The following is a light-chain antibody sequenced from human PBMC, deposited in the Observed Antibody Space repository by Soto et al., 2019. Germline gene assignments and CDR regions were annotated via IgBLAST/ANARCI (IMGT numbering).Light chain of an antibody. Sequence: DIQMTQFPSSLSASVGDRVTITCRASQGIRNDLAWYQQKPGKAPKRLIYAASSLQSGVPSRFSVSGSGTEFQLAISSLQPEDFATFYCLQHSTYPLTFGQGTKLEIK. CDR1: QGIRND. J-gene: IGKJ1*01. V-gene: IGKV1-17*01. CDR3: LQHSTYPLT. CDR2: AAS.